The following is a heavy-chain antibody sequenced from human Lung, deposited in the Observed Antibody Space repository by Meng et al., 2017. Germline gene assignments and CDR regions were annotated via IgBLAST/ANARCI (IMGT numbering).Heavy chain of an antibody. CDR1: GGSFSDYY. CDR2: INHSGST. V-gene: IGHV4-34*01. J-gene: IGHJ4*02. CDR3: ARGPTTMAHDFDY. Sequence: VELHAWGAGLLEPSETRSLTCVVSGGSFSDYYWSWIRQPPGKGLEWIGEINHSGSTNYNPSLESRATISVDTSQNNLSLKLSSVTAADSAVYYCARGPTTMAHDFDYWGQGTLVTVSS. D-gene: IGHD4-11*01.